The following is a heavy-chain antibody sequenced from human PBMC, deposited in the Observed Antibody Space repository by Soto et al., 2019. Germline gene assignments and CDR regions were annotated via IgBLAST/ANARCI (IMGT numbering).Heavy chain of an antibody. CDR1: GFTFSSYG. D-gene: IGHD6-13*01. V-gene: IGHV3-33*01. CDR3: ARDGPYSIDY. Sequence: QVQLVESGGGVVQPGRSERLSCAASGFTFSSYGMHWVRQAPGKGLEWVAVIWYDGSNKYYADSVKGRFTISRDNSKNTLYLQMNSLRAEDTAVYYCARDGPYSIDYWGQGTLVTVSS. J-gene: IGHJ4*02. CDR2: IWYDGSNK.